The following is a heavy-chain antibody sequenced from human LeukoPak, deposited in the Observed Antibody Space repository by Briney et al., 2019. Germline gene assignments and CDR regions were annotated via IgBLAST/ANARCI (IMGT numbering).Heavy chain of an antibody. Sequence: PGRSLRLSCAASGFTFSSYGMHWVRQAPGKGLEWVAAISDDGSNKYYADSVKGRFTIFRDNSKNTVYLQMNSLRAEDTAVYYCAKDLENYYDSSGYVGYWGQGTLVTVSS. D-gene: IGHD3-22*01. V-gene: IGHV3-30*18. J-gene: IGHJ4*02. CDR1: GFTFSSYG. CDR3: AKDLENYYDSSGYVGY. CDR2: ISDDGSNK.